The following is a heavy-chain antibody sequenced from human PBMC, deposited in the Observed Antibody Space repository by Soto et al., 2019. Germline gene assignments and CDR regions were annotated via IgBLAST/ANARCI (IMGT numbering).Heavy chain of an antibody. V-gene: IGHV3-66*01. CDR2: IYSGGST. CDR1: GFTVSREY. CDR3: ARWEDDSSNY. J-gene: IGHJ4*02. D-gene: IGHD4-4*01. Sequence: EVQLGESGGGLVQPGGSLRLSCAASGFTVSREYMNWVRQAPGKGLEWVSVIYSGGSTYYADSVKGRFTISRDNSKNTLYLQMNSLRAEDTAVYYCARWEDDSSNYWGQGTLVTVSS.